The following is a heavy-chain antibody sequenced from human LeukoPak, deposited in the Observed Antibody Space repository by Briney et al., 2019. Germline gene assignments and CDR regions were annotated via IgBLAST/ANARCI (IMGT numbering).Heavy chain of an antibody. Sequence: PGGSLRLSCAASGNYWMHWVRQAPGKGLVWVSHINSDGSWTSYEDSVKGRFTISRDNAKKSLYLQMSSLRAEDTAVYYCARGGSTTTVDTLLDYWGQGTLVTVSS. J-gene: IGHJ4*02. CDR2: INSDGSWT. D-gene: IGHD4-23*01. V-gene: IGHV3-74*01. CDR3: ARGGSTTTVDTLLDY. CDR1: GNYW.